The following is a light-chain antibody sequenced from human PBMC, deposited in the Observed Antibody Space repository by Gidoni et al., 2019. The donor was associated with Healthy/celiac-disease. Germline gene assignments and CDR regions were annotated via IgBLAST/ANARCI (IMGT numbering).Light chain of an antibody. CDR1: ALPDQF. J-gene: IGLJ1*01. V-gene: IGLV3-25*02. CDR2: KDS. Sequence: SYELAQPPSVSVSPGQTARITCPGDALPDQFAYWYQQKPGQAPVLLIYKDSERPSGIPERFSGSSSGTTATLTISGVQAEDEADYYCQSPDSTTSYYVFGTGTKVTVL. CDR3: QSPDSTTSYYV.